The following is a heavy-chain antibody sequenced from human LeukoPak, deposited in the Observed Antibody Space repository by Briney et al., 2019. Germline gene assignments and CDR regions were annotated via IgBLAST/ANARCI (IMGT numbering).Heavy chain of an antibody. CDR3: ARGGDDARGFDY. Sequence: ASVKVSCKASGYTFTSYDINWVRQATGQGLEWMGWMNPNSGNTGYAQKFQGRVTITRNTSISTAYIELSSLRSEDTAVYYCARGGDDARGFDYWGQGTLVTVSS. V-gene: IGHV1-8*03. CDR2: MNPNSGNT. D-gene: IGHD3-10*01. J-gene: IGHJ4*02. CDR1: GYTFTSYD.